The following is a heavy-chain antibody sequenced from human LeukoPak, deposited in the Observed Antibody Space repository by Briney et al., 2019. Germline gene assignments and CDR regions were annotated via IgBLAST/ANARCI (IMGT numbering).Heavy chain of an antibody. CDR3: ATYDSSWFPYFDY. Sequence: ASVKVSCKASGGTFSSYAISWVRQAPGQGLEWMGRIIPIFGTENYAQKFQGRVTITTDESTSTAYMELSSLRSEDTAVYYCATYDSSWFPYFDYWGQGTLVTVSS. J-gene: IGHJ4*02. CDR1: GGTFSSYA. V-gene: IGHV1-69*05. CDR2: IIPIFGTE. D-gene: IGHD6-13*01.